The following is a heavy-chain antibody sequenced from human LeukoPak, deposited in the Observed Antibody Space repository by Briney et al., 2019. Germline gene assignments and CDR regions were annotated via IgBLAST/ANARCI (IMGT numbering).Heavy chain of an antibody. D-gene: IGHD3-16*02. CDR1: GFTVSSNY. V-gene: IGHV3-53*01. CDR2: IYSGGST. J-gene: IGHJ4*02. CDR3: ARDYNEEYYGYVWGSYRYTGSGFDY. Sequence: GGSLRLSCAASGFTVSSNYMSWVRQAPGKGLEWVSIIYSGGSTFYADSVKGRFTISRDNSKNTLYLQMNSLRAEDTAVYYCARDYNEEYYGYVWGSYRYTGSGFDYWGQGTLVTVSS.